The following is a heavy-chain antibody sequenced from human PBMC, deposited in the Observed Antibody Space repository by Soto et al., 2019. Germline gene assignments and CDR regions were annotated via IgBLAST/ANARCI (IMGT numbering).Heavy chain of an antibody. Sequence: ASVKVSCKVSGYTLTELSMHWVRQAPGKGLEWMGGFDPEDGETIYAQKFQGRVTMTEDTSTDTAYMELSSLRSEDTAVYYCATTVPASIGYDYSGMDAWGQGTTLTVS. V-gene: IGHV1-24*01. D-gene: IGHD2-2*01. CDR2: FDPEDGET. CDR1: GYTLTELS. CDR3: ATTVPASIGYDYSGMDA. J-gene: IGHJ6*02.